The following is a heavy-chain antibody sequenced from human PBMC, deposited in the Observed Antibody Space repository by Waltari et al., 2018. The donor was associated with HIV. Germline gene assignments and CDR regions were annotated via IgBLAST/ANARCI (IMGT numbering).Heavy chain of an antibody. CDR1: GHTFSCYT. J-gene: IGHJ6*02. CDR3: ARGKGYYGMDV. Sequence: QVQLVQSGAEVKKPGSSVRVSCTASGHTFSCYTINWVRQAPGQGLEWMGRIIPILDLSNSAQKFQDRVTIMADKSTNTAYMDLSSLTSEDTAVYYCARGKGYYGMDVWGQGTTVTVSS. CDR2: IIPILDLS. V-gene: IGHV1-69*02.